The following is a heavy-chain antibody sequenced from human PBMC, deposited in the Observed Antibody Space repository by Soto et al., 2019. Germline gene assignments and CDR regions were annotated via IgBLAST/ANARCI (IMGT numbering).Heavy chain of an antibody. J-gene: IGHJ6*02. CDR3: ARDARWLRRHYYYGMDV. CDR2: ISSSSSYI. V-gene: IGHV3-21*04. CDR1: GFTFSSYA. D-gene: IGHD5-12*01. Sequence: GGSLRLSCAASGFTFSSYAMSWVRQAPGKGLEWVSSISSSSSYIYYADSVKGRFTISRDNSKNTLYLQMNSLRAEDTAVYYCARDARWLRRHYYYGMDVWGQGTTVTVSS.